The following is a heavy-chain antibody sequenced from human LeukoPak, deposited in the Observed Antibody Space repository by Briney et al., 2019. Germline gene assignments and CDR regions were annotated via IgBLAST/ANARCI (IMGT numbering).Heavy chain of an antibody. CDR1: GGSISSGDYY. D-gene: IGHD2-21*01. CDR2: IYYSGST. V-gene: IGHV4-30-4*01. J-gene: IGHJ3*02. CDR3: ARSGGAIGIDAFDI. Sequence: SETLSLTCTVSGGSISSGDYYWSWIRQPPGKGLEWIGYIYYSGSTYYNPSLKSRVTISVDTSKNQFSLKLSSVTAADTAVYYCARSGGAIGIDAFDIWGQGTMVTVSS.